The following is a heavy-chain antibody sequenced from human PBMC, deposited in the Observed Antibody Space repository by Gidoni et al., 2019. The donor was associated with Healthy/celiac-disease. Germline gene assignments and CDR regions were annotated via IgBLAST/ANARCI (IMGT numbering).Heavy chain of an antibody. D-gene: IGHD2-15*01. CDR2: INHSGST. V-gene: IGHV4-34*01. CDR3: ARGPYGGIVVVVAANYWFDP. J-gene: IGHJ5*02. CDR1: GWSFSGYY. Sequence: QVQLQQWGAGLLKPSETLSLTCAVYGWSFSGYYWSWIRQPPGKGLEWIGEINHSGSTNYNPSLKSRVTISVDTSKNQFSLKLSSVTAADTAVYYCARGPYGGIVVVVAANYWFDPWGQGTLVTVSS.